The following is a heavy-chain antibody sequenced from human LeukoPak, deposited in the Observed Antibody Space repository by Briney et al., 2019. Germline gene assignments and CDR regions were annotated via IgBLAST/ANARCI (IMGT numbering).Heavy chain of an antibody. V-gene: IGHV1-18*04. D-gene: IGHD6-19*01. CDR2: ISAYNGNT. J-gene: IGHJ4*02. Sequence: GASVKVSFKGSGYTFTIYGISWVRQAPGQGREGMGWISAYNGNTNYAQKLQGRVTITTDTSTSTAYVELRSLRSDDTAVYYCARGGASSRYVDYWGQGTLVTVSS. CDR3: ARGGASSRYVDY. CDR1: GYTFTIYG.